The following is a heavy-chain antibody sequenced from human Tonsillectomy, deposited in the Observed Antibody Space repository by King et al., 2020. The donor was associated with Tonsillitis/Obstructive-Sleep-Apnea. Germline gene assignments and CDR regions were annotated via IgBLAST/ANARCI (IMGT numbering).Heavy chain of an antibody. V-gene: IGHV4-34*01. Sequence: VQLQQWGAGLLKPSETLSLTCAVYGGSFSGYYWSWIRQPPGKGLEWIGEINHSGSTNYSPSLKSRVTISVDTTKNRFSLKLSSVTAADTAVYYCARERYSGSYGFDYWGQGTLVTVSS. J-gene: IGHJ4*02. CDR2: INHSGST. CDR3: ARERYSGSYGFDY. D-gene: IGHD1-26*01. CDR1: GGSFSGYY.